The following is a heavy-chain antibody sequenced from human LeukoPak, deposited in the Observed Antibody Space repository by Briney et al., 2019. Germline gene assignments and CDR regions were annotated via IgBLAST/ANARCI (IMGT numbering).Heavy chain of an antibody. J-gene: IGHJ4*02. CDR2: MNPNSGNT. CDR1: GYTFTSYD. V-gene: IGHV1-8*03. CDR3: ARADRDFWSGYLYYFDY. D-gene: IGHD3-3*01. Sequence: ASVKVSCKASGYTFTSYDINWVRQATGQGLEWMGWMNPNSGNTGYAQKLQGRVTITRNTSISTAYMELSSLRSEDTAVYYCARADRDFWSGYLYYFDYWGQGTLVTVSS.